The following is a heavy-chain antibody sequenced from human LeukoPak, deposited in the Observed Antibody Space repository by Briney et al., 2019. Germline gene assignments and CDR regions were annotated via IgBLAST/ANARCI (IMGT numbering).Heavy chain of an antibody. J-gene: IGHJ5*02. CDR2: ISGSGGST. CDR1: GFTFSSYA. D-gene: IGHD3-3*01. V-gene: IGHV3-23*01. Sequence: GGSLRLSCAASGFTFSSYAMSWVRQAPGKGLEWVSAISGSGGSTYYADSVKGRFTISRDNSKNTLYPQMNSLRAEDTAVYYCAKDLSYYDFWSGDTSWFDPWGQGTLVTVSS. CDR3: AKDLSYYDFWSGDTSWFDP.